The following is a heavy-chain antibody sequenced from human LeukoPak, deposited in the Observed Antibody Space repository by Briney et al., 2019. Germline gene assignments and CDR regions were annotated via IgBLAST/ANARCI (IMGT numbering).Heavy chain of an antibody. Sequence: GALRLSCAASGFTFNTYSMNWVRQAPGQGLEWVSYITSSSSTMFYAGSVRGRFTISRDNAKNSLYLQMNSLRAEDTAVYYCARTYYYGSGSYYNGADFDYWGQGTLVTVSS. J-gene: IGHJ4*02. CDR2: ITSSSSTM. CDR3: ARTYYYGSGSYYNGADFDY. D-gene: IGHD3-10*01. CDR1: GFTFNTYS. V-gene: IGHV3-48*01.